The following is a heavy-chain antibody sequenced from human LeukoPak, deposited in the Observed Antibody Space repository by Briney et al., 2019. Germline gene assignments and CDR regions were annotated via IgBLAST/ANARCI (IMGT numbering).Heavy chain of an antibody. CDR1: GFTFSSYG. Sequence: QPGGSLRLSCAASGFTFSSYGMHWVRQAPGKGLEWVAVISYDGSNKYYADSVKGRFTISRDNSKNTLYLQMNSLRAEDTAVYYCAKEIQLWFFTATFDYWGQGTLVTVPS. CDR3: AKEIQLWFFTATFDY. V-gene: IGHV3-30*18. D-gene: IGHD5-18*01. J-gene: IGHJ4*02. CDR2: ISYDGSNK.